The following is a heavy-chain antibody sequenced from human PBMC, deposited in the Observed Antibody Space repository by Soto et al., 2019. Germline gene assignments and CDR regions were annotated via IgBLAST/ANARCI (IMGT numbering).Heavy chain of an antibody. J-gene: IGHJ4*02. CDR3: ARGDYQYSLDY. D-gene: IGHD2-2*01. CDR2: IYRTGNT. Sequence: QLQLQESGSRLVKSSQTLSLTCTVSGDSMTSGDYSWSWIRQTPGKVLERLGYIYRTGNTHYSPSLKSRVSISQARSKNQFSLELTSVPAEDTAVYYCARGDYQYSLDYWGQGTLVNVSA. CDR1: GDSMTSGDYS. V-gene: IGHV4-30-2*01.